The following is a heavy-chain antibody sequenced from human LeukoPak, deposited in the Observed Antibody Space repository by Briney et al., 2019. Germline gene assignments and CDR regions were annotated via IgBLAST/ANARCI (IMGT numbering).Heavy chain of an antibody. D-gene: IGHD2-2*01. CDR2: ISYDGSNK. J-gene: IGHJ4*02. Sequence: GRSLRLSCAASGFTFSSYAMHWVRQAPGKGLEWVAVISYDGSNKYYADSVKGRFTISRDNSKNTLYLQMNSLRAEDTAVYYCARGFVRGGYCSSTGCHGVFDYWGQGTLVTVSS. CDR1: GFTFSSYA. CDR3: ARGFVRGGYCSSTGCHGVFDY. V-gene: IGHV3-30-3*01.